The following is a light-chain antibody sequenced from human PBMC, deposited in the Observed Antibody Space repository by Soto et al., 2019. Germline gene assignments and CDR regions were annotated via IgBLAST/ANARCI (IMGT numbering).Light chain of an antibody. CDR2: LGS. CDR1: QSLLYSNGYNY. Sequence: DIVLTQSPLSLPVTPGEPASITCRSSQSLLYSNGYNYLDWYLQKPGQSPQLLIYLGSNRASGVXGXXSGSESVTDFKLTISRVEAEDVGVYNCMHPLLPPWTFGQGTKVEIK. J-gene: IGKJ1*01. CDR3: MHPLLPPWT. V-gene: IGKV2-28*01.